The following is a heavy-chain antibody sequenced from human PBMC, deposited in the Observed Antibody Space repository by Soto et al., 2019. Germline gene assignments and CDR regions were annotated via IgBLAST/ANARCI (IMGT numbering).Heavy chain of an antibody. V-gene: IGHV2-5*02. CDR3: AHRPRDAYNFDY. CDR2: IYWDDDK. Sequence: QITLKESGPTLVKPTQTLTLTCTFSGFSLSTSGVGVGWIRQPPGKALEWLALIYWDDDKRYTPSLKSRLTIPKDTSKNQVVLTMTNMDPVDTATYYCAHRPRDAYNFDYWGQGTLVTVSS. D-gene: IGHD2-2*01. CDR1: GFSLSTSGVG. J-gene: IGHJ4*02.